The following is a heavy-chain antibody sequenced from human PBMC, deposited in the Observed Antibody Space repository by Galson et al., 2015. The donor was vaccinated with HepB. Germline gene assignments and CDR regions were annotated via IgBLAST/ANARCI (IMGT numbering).Heavy chain of an antibody. J-gene: IGHJ4*02. D-gene: IGHD3-10*01. CDR1: GFTFSSYG. CDR2: IRYDGSNK. V-gene: IGHV3-30*02. Sequence: SLRLSCAASGFTFSSYGMHWVRQAPGKGLEWVAFIRYDGSNKYYADSVKSRFTISRDNSKNTLYLQMNSLRAEDTAVYYCAKGPYYYGSGSDYWGQGTLVTVSS. CDR3: AKGPYYYGSGSDY.